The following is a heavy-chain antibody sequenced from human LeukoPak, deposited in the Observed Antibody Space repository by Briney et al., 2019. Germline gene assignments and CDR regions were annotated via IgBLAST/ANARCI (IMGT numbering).Heavy chain of an antibody. Sequence: ASVKVSCKASGYSFASYYIHWVRQAPGQGLEWMGWINTNTGNPTYAQGLTGRFVFSLDTSVSTAYLQISSLKAEDTAVYYCAIWYCSGGRCYSNARTFDYWGQGTRVSVSS. CDR1: GYSFASYY. D-gene: IGHD2-15*01. CDR3: AIWYCSGGRCYSNARTFDY. V-gene: IGHV7-4-1*02. CDR2: INTNTGNP. J-gene: IGHJ4*02.